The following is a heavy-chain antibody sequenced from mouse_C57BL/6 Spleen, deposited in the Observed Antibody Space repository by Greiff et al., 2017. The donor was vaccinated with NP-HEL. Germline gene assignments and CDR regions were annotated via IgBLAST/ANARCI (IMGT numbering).Heavy chain of an antibody. D-gene: IGHD4-1*01. CDR2: IYPGSGST. CDR1: GYTFTSYW. V-gene: IGHV1-55*01. CDR3: AREDWDGEGYYFDY. J-gene: IGHJ2*01. Sequence: VQLQQPGAELVRPGTSVKLSCKASGYTFTSYWITWVKQRPGQGLEWIGDIYPGSGSTNYNEKFKSKATLTVDTSSSTAYMQLSSLTSEDSAVYYCAREDWDGEGYYFDYWGQGTTLTVSS.